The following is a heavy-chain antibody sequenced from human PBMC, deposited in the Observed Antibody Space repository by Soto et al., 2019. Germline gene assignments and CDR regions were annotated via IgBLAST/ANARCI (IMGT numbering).Heavy chain of an antibody. V-gene: IGHV3-21*01. J-gene: IGHJ4*02. CDR1: GFTFSSYS. Sequence: GGSLRLSCAASGFTFSSYSMNWVRQAPGKGLEWVSSISSSSSYIYYADSVKGTFTISRDNAKNSLYLQMNSLRAEDTAVYYCASSGSSGYFDYWGQGTLVTVSS. CDR3: ASSGSSGYFDY. CDR2: ISSSSSYI. D-gene: IGHD3-10*01.